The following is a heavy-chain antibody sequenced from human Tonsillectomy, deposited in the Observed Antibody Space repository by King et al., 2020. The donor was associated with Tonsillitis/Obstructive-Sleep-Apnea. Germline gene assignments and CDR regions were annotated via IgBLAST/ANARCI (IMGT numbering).Heavy chain of an antibody. CDR1: GFTFSDYY. D-gene: IGHD4-17*01. CDR2: ISSSSSYT. V-gene: IGHV3-11*05. J-gene: IGHJ4*01. CDR3: ARGYGDPPRFYFFYP. Sequence: VQLVESGGGLVKPGGSLRLSCAASGFTFSDYYMSWIRQAPGKGLEWVSYISSSSSYTNYEDSVKGRFTISRDNAKNSLYLQVNSLRAEDTAVYYCARGYGDPPRFYFFYPWGQGTLVTVSS.